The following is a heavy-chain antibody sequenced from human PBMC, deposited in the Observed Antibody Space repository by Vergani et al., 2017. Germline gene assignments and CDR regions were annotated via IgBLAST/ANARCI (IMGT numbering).Heavy chain of an antibody. D-gene: IGHD2-2*01. CDR1: GGSISSYY. CDR3: ARMTHCSGTTCPGAFDL. J-gene: IGHJ3*01. Sequence: QLQESGPGLVKPSATLSLTCTVSGGSISSYYWSWIRQPAGKGLEWIGRIYMNGNTNYNPSLKSRVAVSVDTSKNQFSLKLTSVTAADTAIYYCARMTHCSGTTCPGAFDLWGQGTMVTVSA. V-gene: IGHV4-4*07. CDR2: IYMNGNT.